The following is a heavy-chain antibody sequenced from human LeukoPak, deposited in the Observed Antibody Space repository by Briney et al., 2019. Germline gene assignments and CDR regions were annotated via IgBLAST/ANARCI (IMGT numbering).Heavy chain of an antibody. D-gene: IGHD4-17*01. CDR3: GRGVTVTFNWFDP. J-gene: IGHJ5*02. Sequence: GASVKVSCKASGGTFSSYATSWVRQAPGQGLEWRGGIIAIFGTANYAQKFQGRVTITTDESTRTAYMELSSLRSEEPAVYYCGRGVTVTFNWFDPWGQGTLVTVSS. CDR2: IIAIFGTA. V-gene: IGHV1-69*05. CDR1: GGTFSSYA.